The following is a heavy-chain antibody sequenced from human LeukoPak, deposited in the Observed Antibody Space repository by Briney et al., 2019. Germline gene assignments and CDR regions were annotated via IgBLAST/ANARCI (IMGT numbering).Heavy chain of an antibody. CDR2: IYYSGST. J-gene: IGHJ5*02. D-gene: IGHD3-22*01. Sequence: PSETLSLTCAVYGGSFSGYYWGWIRQPPGKGLEWIGSIYYSGSTYYNPSLKSRVTISIDTSKNQFSLKLSSVTAADTAVFYCARDRYYYYDYSAYIRFDPWGQGTLVTVSS. CDR3: ARDRYYYYDYSAYIRFDP. V-gene: IGHV4-34*01. CDR1: GGSFSGYY.